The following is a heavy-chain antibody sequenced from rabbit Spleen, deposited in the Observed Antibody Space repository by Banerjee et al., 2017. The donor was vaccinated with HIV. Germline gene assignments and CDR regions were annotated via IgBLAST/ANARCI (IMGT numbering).Heavy chain of an antibody. CDR3: ARDTGSSFSSYGMDL. J-gene: IGHJ6*01. D-gene: IGHD8-1*01. V-gene: IGHV1S45*01. CDR1: GFSFSSNW. Sequence: LEESGGGLVKPGGTLTLTCTVSGFSFSSNWICWVRQAPGKGLEWIACIDSSDGDTDYANWPKGRFTISKTSSTTVTLQMTSLTVADTASYFCARDTGSSFSSYGMDLWGPGTLVPVS. CDR2: IDSSDGDT.